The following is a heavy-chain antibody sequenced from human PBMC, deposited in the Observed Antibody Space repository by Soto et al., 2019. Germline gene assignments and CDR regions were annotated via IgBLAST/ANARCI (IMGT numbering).Heavy chain of an antibody. D-gene: IGHD2-2*01. J-gene: IGHJ6*03. Sequence: ASVKVSCKASGYTFTGYYMHWVRQAPGQGLEWMGWINPNSGGTNYAQKFQGWVTMTRDTSISTAYMELSRLRSDDTAVYYCARDPSSIMCSSTSGPPPTYYMDVWGKGTTVTVSS. CDR1: GYTFTGYY. V-gene: IGHV1-2*04. CDR2: INPNSGGT. CDR3: ARDPSSIMCSSTSGPPPTYYMDV.